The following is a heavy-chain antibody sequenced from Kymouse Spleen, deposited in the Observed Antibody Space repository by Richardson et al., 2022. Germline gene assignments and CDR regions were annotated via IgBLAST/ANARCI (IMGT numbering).Heavy chain of an antibody. CDR3: ARGELGISYFDY. D-gene: IGHD7-27*02. CDR1: GGSFSGYY. V-gene: IGHV4-34*01. CDR2: INHSGST. Sequence: QVQLQQWGAGLLKPSETLSLTCAVYGGSFSGYYWSWIRQPPGKGLEWIGEINHSGSTNYNPSLKSRVTISVDTSKNQFSLKLSSVTAADTAVYYCARGELGISYFDYWGQGTLVTVSS. J-gene: IGHJ4*02.